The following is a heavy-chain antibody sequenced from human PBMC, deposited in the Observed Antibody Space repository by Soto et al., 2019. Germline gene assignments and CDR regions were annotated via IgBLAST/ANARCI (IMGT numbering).Heavy chain of an antibody. D-gene: IGHD3-22*01. CDR3: AREGGNYGSSGYYNPLDY. Sequence: PSETLSLTCTVSGGSISSYYWSWIRQPPGKGLEWIGYIYYSGSTNYNPSLKSRVTLSVDTSKNQFSLKLSSVTAADTAVYYCAREGGNYGSSGYYNPLDYWGQGALVTVSS. J-gene: IGHJ4*02. CDR2: IYYSGST. CDR1: GGSISSYY. V-gene: IGHV4-59*01.